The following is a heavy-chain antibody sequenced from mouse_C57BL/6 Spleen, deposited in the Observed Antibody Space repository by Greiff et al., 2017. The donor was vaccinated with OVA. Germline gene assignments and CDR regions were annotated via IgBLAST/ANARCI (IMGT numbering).Heavy chain of an antibody. D-gene: IGHD1-1*01. J-gene: IGHJ2*01. CDR2: INPSSGYT. V-gene: IGHV1-4*01. CDR3: ARPYVSSYYFDY. CDR1: GYTFTSYT. Sequence: QVQLQQSGAELARPGASVKMSCKASGYTFTSYTMHWVKQRPGQGLEWIGYINPSSGYTKYNQKFKDKATLTADKSSSTAYMQLSSLTSEDSAVYYCARPYVSSYYFDYWGQGTTLTVSS.